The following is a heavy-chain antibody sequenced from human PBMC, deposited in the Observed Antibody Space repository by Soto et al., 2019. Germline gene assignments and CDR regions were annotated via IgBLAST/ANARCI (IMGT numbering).Heavy chain of an antibody. Sequence: SETLSLTCAVYGGSFSGYYWSWIRQPPGKGLEWIGEINHSGSTYYNPSLKSRVTISVDTSKNQFSLKLSSVTAADTAVYYCASHPLNSFYSGYDFGWFDPWGQRTLVTVSS. CDR1: GGSFSGYY. CDR3: ASHPLNSFYSGYDFGWFDP. CDR2: INHSGST. J-gene: IGHJ5*02. D-gene: IGHD5-12*01. V-gene: IGHV4-34*01.